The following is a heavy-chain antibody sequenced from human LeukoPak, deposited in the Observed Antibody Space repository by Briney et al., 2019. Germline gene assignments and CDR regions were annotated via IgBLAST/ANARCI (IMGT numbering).Heavy chain of an antibody. J-gene: IGHJ6*02. CDR3: ARCIPTNYDFWSGYSQYYYYYGMDV. CDR2: IYYSGST. D-gene: IGHD3-3*01. V-gene: IGHV4-59*01. CDR1: GGSISTYY. Sequence: SETLSLTCTVSGGSISTYYGNWIRQAPGKGLEWIGYIYYSGSTNYNPSLKSRVAMSVDTSRNQFPLKLSSVTAADTAIYYCARCIPTNYDFWSGYSQYYYYYGMDVWGQGTTVTVSS.